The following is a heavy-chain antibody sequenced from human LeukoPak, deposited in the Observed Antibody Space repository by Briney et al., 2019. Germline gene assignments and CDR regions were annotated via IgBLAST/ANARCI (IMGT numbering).Heavy chain of an antibody. D-gene: IGHD6-13*01. CDR2: ISSGGGTT. CDR3: AKESGYSSSREYFDY. V-gene: IGHV3-23*01. J-gene: IGHJ4*02. CDR1: GFTFSSYA. Sequence: PGGSLRLSCAASGFTFSSYAMSWVRQAPGKGLEWVSTISSGGGTTYSADSVKGRFTISRDNSKNTLYLQMNSLRAEDTAVYYCAKESGYSSSREYFDYWGQGTLVTVSS.